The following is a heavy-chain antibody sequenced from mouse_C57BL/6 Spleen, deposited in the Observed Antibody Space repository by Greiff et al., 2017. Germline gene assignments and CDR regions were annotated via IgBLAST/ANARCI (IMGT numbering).Heavy chain of an antibody. J-gene: IGHJ4*01. CDR3: ARASYYGNYLYAMDY. V-gene: IGHV1-52*01. CDR2: IDPSDSDT. D-gene: IGHD2-1*01. Sequence: QVQLQQPGAELVRPGSSVTLSCKASGYTFTSYWMHWVKQRPIQGLEWIGNIDPSDSDTHYNQKFKDKATLTVDKSSITAYMQLNILTSEDSAVYYCARASYYGNYLYAMDYWGQGTSVTVSS. CDR1: GYTFTSYW.